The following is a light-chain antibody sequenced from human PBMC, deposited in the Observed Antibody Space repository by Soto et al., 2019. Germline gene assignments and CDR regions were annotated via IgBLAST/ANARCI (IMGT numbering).Light chain of an antibody. V-gene: IGLV1-47*01. J-gene: IGLJ2*01. CDR3: AAWDDSLSGPHVV. Sequence: QSVLTQPPSASGTRGQRVTISCSGSSSNIGSNYVYWYQQLPGTAPKLLIYRNNQRPSGVPDRFSGSKSGTSASLAISGLRSEDEADYYCAAWDDSLSGPHVVFGGGTKLTVL. CDR2: RNN. CDR1: SSNIGSNY.